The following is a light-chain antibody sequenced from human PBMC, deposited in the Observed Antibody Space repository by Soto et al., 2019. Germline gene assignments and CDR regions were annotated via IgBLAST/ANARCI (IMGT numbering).Light chain of an antibody. CDR2: EAS. CDR1: QSVTSSS. Sequence: EIVLTQSPGTLSLSPGERATLSCRASQSVTSSSLAWYQQKPGQAPRLLIYEASNRATGIPARFSGSGSGTDFTLTISSLQPEDFATYYCQQSYSTPPGTFGQGTKVDIK. J-gene: IGKJ1*01. V-gene: IGKV3-20*01. CDR3: QQSYSTPPGT.